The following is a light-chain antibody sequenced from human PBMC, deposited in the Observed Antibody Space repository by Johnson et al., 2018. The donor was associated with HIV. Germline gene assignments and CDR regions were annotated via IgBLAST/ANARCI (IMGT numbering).Light chain of an antibody. CDR2: ENN. V-gene: IGLV1-51*02. CDR3: GIWDASLSPLYV. CDR1: SSNIGNNY. J-gene: IGLJ1*01. Sequence: QAVLTQPPSVSAAPGQKVTISCSGSSSNIGNNYVSWYQQLPGTAPKLLIYENNKRPSGIPDRFSGSKSGTSATLGITGLQTGDVADYYCGIWDASLSPLYVCGTGTTITVL.